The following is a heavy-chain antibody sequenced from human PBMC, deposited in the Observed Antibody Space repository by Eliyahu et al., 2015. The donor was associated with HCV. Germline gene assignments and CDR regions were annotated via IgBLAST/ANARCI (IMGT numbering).Heavy chain of an antibody. D-gene: IGHD4-17*01. CDR2: ISGSGGST. CDR1: GFXFXXXX. J-gene: IGHJ4*02. CDR3: AKEASPTVTTLEYYFDY. V-gene: IGHV3-23*01. Sequence: EVQLLESGGGLVQPGGSLRLSCAASGFXFXXXXMXWXRQAPGKGLEWVSAISGSGGSTYYADSVKGRFTISRDNSKNTLYLQMNSLRAEDTAVYYCAKEASPTVTTLEYYFDYWGQGTLVTVSS.